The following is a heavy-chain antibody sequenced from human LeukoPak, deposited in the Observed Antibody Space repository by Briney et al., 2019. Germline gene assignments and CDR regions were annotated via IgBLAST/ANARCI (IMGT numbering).Heavy chain of an antibody. CDR3: TRDGRVGY. Sequence: GGSLRLSCVASGFSFITSWMHWVRQAPGKGLVWVSHINTDGSDTDYADSAKGRFTISRDNAKNTLYLQMNNLRTEDTAVYYCTRDGRVGYWGQGTLVTVSS. J-gene: IGHJ4*02. CDR1: GFSFITSW. CDR2: INTDGSDT. V-gene: IGHV3-74*01.